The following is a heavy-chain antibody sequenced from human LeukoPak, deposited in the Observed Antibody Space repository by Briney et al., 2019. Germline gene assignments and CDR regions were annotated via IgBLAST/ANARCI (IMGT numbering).Heavy chain of an antibody. CDR2: ISYSGNT. V-gene: IGHV4-59*01. D-gene: IGHD1-26*01. CDR1: GGSINNYY. CDR3: ARDSYTGNYFEDTFDI. Sequence: SETLSLTCTVSGGSINNYYWSWIRQPPGKGLEWIGHISYSGNTNYNSSLRSRVTISVDTSNNQFSLRLSSVTAADTAVYYCARDSYTGNYFEDTFDIWGQGTMVTVSS. J-gene: IGHJ3*02.